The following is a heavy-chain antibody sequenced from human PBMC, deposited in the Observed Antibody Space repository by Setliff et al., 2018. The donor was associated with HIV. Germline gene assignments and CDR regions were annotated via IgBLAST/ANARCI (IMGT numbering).Heavy chain of an antibody. D-gene: IGHD6-13*01. CDR2: IYYSGNT. CDR3: ARVPTSSWYVTTQRTKEYFHH. CDR1: GGSIKSSSYY. J-gene: IGHJ1*01. V-gene: IGHV4-39*07. Sequence: PSETLSLTCTVSGGSIKSSSYYWGWIRQPPGKGLEWIGSIYYSGNTYYNPSLKSRVTILGDTSRNQFSLRLSSVTAADTAIYYCARVPTSSWYVTTQRTKEYFHHWGQGTLVTVSS.